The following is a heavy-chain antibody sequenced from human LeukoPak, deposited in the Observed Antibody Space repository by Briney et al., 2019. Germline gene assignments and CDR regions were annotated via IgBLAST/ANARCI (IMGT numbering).Heavy chain of an antibody. D-gene: IGHD3-22*01. J-gene: IGHJ4*02. Sequence: SETLSLTCAVYGGSFSGYYWSWIRQPPGKGLEWIGEINHSGSTNYNPSLKSRVTISVDTSKNQFSLKLSSVTAADTAVYYCARGDYDSSGYPHLFDYWGQGTLGTVSS. CDR1: GGSFSGYY. CDR2: INHSGST. CDR3: ARGDYDSSGYPHLFDY. V-gene: IGHV4-34*01.